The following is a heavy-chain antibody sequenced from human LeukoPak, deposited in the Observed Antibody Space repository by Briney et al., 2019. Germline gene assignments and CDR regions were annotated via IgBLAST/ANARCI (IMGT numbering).Heavy chain of an antibody. CDR3: AKYGDDSSGHDACDI. CDR2: ISGSGGST. CDR1: GFTFSSYA. V-gene: IGHV3-23*01. Sequence: GGSLRLSCAASGFTFSSYAMNWVRQAPGKGLEWVSAISGSGGSTYYADSVKGRFTISRDNSKNTLFLQMNSLRAEDTAVYYCAKYGDDSSGHDACDIWGQGAMVTVSS. D-gene: IGHD3-22*01. J-gene: IGHJ3*02.